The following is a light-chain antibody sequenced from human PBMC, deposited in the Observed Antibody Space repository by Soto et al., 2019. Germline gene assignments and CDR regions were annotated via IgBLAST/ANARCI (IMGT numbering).Light chain of an antibody. CDR3: QQRSNWPPGFT. CDR1: QTVGNY. V-gene: IGKV3-11*01. J-gene: IGKJ2*01. Sequence: EIVLTQSPATLSLSPGEIATLSCRASQTVGNYLAWYQQKPGQAPRLLIYDASSRAIGIPARFSGSGSGTDFTLTISDLEPEDFAVYYCQQRSNWPPGFTFGQGTKLEIK. CDR2: DAS.